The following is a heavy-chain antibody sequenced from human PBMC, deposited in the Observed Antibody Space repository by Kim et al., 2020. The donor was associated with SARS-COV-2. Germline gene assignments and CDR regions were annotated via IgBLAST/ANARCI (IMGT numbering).Heavy chain of an antibody. CDR1: GFTFSTYG. CDR2: ISYDGSNK. CDR3: ATHYDFLSGHSHPFDF. D-gene: IGHD3-3*01. Sequence: GGSLRLSCAASGFTFSTYGMHWVRQAPGKGLEWVAVISYDGSNKYYADSVKGRFTISRDNSKNTLYLQMNSLRAEDTAVCYCATHYDFLSGHSHPFDFWGQGTLVTVSS. V-gene: IGHV3-30*03. J-gene: IGHJ4*02.